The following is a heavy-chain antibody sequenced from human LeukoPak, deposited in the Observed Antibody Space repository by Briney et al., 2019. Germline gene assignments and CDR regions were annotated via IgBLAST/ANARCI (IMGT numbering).Heavy chain of an antibody. CDR1: GFTFSSYW. J-gene: IGHJ3*02. Sequence: GGSLRLSCVASGFTFSSYWMAWVRQAPGKGLEWVANTNQDGSEKNYVDSVKGRLTISRDNAKNSLWLQMNSLRAEDTAVYYCARDRGYSTFDMWGQGTMVTVSS. CDR3: ARDRGYSTFDM. D-gene: IGHD5-18*01. CDR2: TNQDGSEK. V-gene: IGHV3-7*05.